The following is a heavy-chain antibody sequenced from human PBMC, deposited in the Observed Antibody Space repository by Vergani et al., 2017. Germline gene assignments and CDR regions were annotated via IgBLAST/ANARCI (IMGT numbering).Heavy chain of an antibody. Sequence: QLQLQESGPGLVKPSETLSLTCTVSGCSISSYYWSWIRQPPGKGLEWIGYIYYSGSTNYNPSLKSRVTISVDTSKNQFSLKLSSVTAADTAVYYCARAVVLVVPEGYHYYYYMDVWGKGATVTVSS. J-gene: IGHJ6*03. CDR2: IYYSGST. V-gene: IGHV4-59*01. CDR3: ARAVVLVVPEGYHYYYYMDV. CDR1: GCSISSYY. D-gene: IGHD3-22*01.